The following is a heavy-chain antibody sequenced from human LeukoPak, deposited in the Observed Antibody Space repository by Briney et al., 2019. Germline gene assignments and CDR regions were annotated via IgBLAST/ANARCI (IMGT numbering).Heavy chain of an antibody. CDR1: GGSFSGYY. D-gene: IGHD3-10*01. V-gene: IGHV4-34*01. J-gene: IGHJ4*02. CDR2: IYYSGST. CDR3: AKFEQWFGELVDY. Sequence: SETLSLTCAVYGGSFSGYYWSWIRQPPGKGLEWIGDIYYSGSTNYNPSLKSRVTISVDTSKNQFSLKLSSVTAADTAVYYCAKFEQWFGELVDYWGQGTLVTVSS.